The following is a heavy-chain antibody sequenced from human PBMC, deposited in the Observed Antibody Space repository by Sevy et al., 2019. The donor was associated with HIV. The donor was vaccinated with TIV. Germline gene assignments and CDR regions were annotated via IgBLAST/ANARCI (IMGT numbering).Heavy chain of an antibody. V-gene: IGHV3-23*01. CDR1: GFTFSSYA. Sequence: GGSLRLSCAASGFTFSSYAMSWVRQAPGKGLEWVSAISGSGGSTYYADSVKGRFTISRDNSKNTLYLQMNSLRAEDTAVYYCAILAGGPQYYYYYGMDVWGQGTTVTVSS. CDR3: AILAGGPQYYYYYGMDV. D-gene: IGHD6-19*01. J-gene: IGHJ6*02. CDR2: ISGSGGST.